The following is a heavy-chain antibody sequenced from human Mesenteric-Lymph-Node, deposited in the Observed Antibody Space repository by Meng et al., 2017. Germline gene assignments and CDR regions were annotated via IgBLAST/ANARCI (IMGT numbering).Heavy chain of an antibody. CDR3: ARGQKGYFDL. CDR1: GGPISSSNYD. Sequence: QVTLPQSGPRLLKPLQTLSLTCTGSGGPISSSNYDWSWIRQPPGKGLEWSGHIYNSGSTYYNPSLKSRITISVDTSKNQFSLKLSSVTAADTAVYYCARGQKGYFDLWGRGTLVTVSS. CDR2: IYNSGST. J-gene: IGHJ2*01. V-gene: IGHV4-30-4*01.